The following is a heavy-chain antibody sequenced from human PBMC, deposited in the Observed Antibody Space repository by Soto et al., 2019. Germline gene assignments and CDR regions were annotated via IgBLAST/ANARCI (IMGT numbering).Heavy chain of an antibody. CDR1: GGSFSGYY. D-gene: IGHD5-18*01. Sequence: SETLSLTCAVYGGSFSGYYWSWIRQPPGKGLEWIGEINHSGSTNYNPSLKSRVTISVDTSKNQFSLKLSSVTAADTAVYYCARAMRRGIGYSYGEGKFYYYYGMDVWGQGTTVTVSS. V-gene: IGHV4-34*01. CDR2: INHSGST. J-gene: IGHJ6*02. CDR3: ARAMRRGIGYSYGEGKFYYYYGMDV.